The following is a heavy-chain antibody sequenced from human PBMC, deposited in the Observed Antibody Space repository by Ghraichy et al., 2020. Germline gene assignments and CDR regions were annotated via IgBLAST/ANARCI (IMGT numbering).Heavy chain of an antibody. CDR3: AKSGRSDAGYNWFDP. J-gene: IGHJ5*02. CDR1: GFSFSSFW. V-gene: IGHV3-74*01. D-gene: IGHD5-12*01. CDR2: IKNDATGT. Sequence: GGSLRLSCAASGFSFSSFWMHWVRQVPGKGLVWVSSIKNDATGTFYADSVEGRFTISRDNAKNTLYVQMNSLRVDDTAFYYCAKSGRSDAGYNWFDPWGQGTLVTVSS.